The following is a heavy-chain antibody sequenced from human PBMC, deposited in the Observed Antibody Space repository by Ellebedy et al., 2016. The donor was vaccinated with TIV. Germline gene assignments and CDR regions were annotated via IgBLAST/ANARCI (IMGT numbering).Heavy chain of an antibody. V-gene: IGHV4-34*01. CDR1: GGSFSGYY. D-gene: IGHD5-24*01. Sequence: MPSETLSLTCAVYGGSFSGYYWSWIRQPPGKGLEWIGEINHSGSTNYNPSLKSRVTISVDTSKNQFSLKLSSVTAADTAVYYCARELHSGFDYWGQGTLVTVSS. CDR3: ARELHSGFDY. CDR2: INHSGST. J-gene: IGHJ4*02.